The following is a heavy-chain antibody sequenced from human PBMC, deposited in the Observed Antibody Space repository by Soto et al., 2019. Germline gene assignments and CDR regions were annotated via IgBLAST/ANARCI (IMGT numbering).Heavy chain of an antibody. Sequence: QVQLMQSGAEVKKPGASVKVACKTSGFTFSKYYMHWLRQVPGQGLEWVGVINPSGRTTSYAQKFLGRVTVTRDASTATVYVELNSLRSGDTAVYYCARDLDVTTVTTSFDSWGQGTLVTVSS. D-gene: IGHD4-17*01. V-gene: IGHV1-46*01. CDR2: INPSGRTT. CDR3: ARDLDVTTVTTSFDS. J-gene: IGHJ4*02. CDR1: GFTFSKYY.